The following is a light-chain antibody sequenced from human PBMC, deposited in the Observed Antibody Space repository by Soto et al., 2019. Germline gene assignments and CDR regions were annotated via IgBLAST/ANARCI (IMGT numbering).Light chain of an antibody. CDR3: SSYTSSSTLV. CDR1: SSDVGGYNY. CDR2: EVS. V-gene: IGLV2-8*01. J-gene: IGLJ1*01. Sequence: QSVLTQPPSASGSPGQSVTISCTGTSSDVGGYNYVSWYQQHPGKAPKLMIYEVSKRPSGVPDRFSGSKSGNTASLTVSGLQAEDEADYYCSSYTSSSTLVFGTGTQLTVL.